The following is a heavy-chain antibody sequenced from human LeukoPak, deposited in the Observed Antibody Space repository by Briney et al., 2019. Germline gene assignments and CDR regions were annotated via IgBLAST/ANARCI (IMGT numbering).Heavy chain of an antibody. CDR3: AKVRTGHYFDY. Sequence: PGGSLRLSCAASGFTFSSYAMHWVRQAPGKGLEWVSVMYSGGSTYYADSVKGRFTISRDNSKNTLYLQMNSLRAEDTAVYYCAKVRTGHYFDYWGQGTLVTVSS. CDR2: MYSGGST. J-gene: IGHJ4*02. CDR1: GFTFSSYA. D-gene: IGHD3/OR15-3a*01. V-gene: IGHV3-23*03.